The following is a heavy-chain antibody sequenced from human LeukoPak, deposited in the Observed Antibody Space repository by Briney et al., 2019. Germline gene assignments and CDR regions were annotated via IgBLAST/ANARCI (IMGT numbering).Heavy chain of an antibody. V-gene: IGHV1-69*04. CDR2: IIPILGIA. J-gene: IGHJ4*02. CDR1: GGTFSSYA. Sequence: SVKVSCKASGGTFSSYAISWVRQAPGQGLAWMGRIIPILGIANYAQKFQGRVTITADKSTSTAYMELSSLRSEDTAVYYCARISSGYYYLDYWGQGTLVTVST. CDR3: ARISSGYYYLDY. D-gene: IGHD3-22*01.